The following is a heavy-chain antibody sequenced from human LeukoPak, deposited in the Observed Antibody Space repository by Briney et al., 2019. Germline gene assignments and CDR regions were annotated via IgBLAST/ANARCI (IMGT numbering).Heavy chain of an antibody. CDR1: GFTFSSYS. Sequence: PGGSLRLSCAASGFTFSSYSMNWVRQAPGKGLEWVSSISSSSSYIYYADSVKGRFTISRDNAKNSLYLQMNSLRAEDTAVYYCARDFRDDSSGYYYLDYWGQGTLVTVSS. J-gene: IGHJ4*02. D-gene: IGHD3-22*01. V-gene: IGHV3-21*01. CDR2: ISSSSSYI. CDR3: ARDFRDDSSGYYYLDY.